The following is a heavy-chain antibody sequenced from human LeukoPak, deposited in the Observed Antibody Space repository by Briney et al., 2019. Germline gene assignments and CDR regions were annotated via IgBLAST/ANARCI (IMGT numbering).Heavy chain of an antibody. CDR1: GFTFSSYA. J-gene: IGHJ4*02. D-gene: IGHD3-3*01. CDR2: INHSGST. V-gene: IGHV4-34*01. Sequence: GSLRLSCAASGFTFSSYAMSWIRQPPGKGLEWIGEINHSGSTNYNPSLKSRVTISVDTSKNQFSLKLSSVTAADTAVYYCARDDFWSGYPLWGQGTLVTVSS. CDR3: ARDDFWSGYPL.